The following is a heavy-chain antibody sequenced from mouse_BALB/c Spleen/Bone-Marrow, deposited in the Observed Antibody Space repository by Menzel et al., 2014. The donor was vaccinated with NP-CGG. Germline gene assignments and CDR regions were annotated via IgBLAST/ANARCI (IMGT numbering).Heavy chain of an antibody. V-gene: IGHV1-69*01. D-gene: IGHD2-14*01. Sequence: VQLVESGAELVMPGASVKMSCKASGYTFTDYWIHWVTQRPGQGLEWIGAIDTSDDYTTYNQKFKGKATLTVDESSSTAYMQFSSLTSEDSAVYYCARSDYRCDPLAYWGQGTLVTVSA. CDR2: IDTSDDYT. CDR3: ARSDYRCDPLAY. J-gene: IGHJ3*01. CDR1: GYTFTDYW.